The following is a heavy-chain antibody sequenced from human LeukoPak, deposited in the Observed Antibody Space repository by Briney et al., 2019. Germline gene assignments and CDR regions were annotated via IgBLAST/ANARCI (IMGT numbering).Heavy chain of an antibody. CDR2: IYTSGST. V-gene: IGHV4-4*09. J-gene: IGHJ4*02. CDR1: GGSLSSYY. Sequence: SETLSLTCTVSGGSLSSYYWSWLRQPPWKGREGIGYIYTSGSTNYNPSPKSPVTISVDTSKNQFSLKLSSVTAADTAVYYCARHVPIAAAGNFDYWGQGTLVTVSS. D-gene: IGHD6-13*01. CDR3: ARHVPIAAAGNFDY.